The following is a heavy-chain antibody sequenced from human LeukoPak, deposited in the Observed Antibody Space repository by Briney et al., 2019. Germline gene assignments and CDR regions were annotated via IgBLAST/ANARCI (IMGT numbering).Heavy chain of an antibody. J-gene: IGHJ4*02. CDR1: GGSISSGGYS. D-gene: IGHD3-10*01. CDR2: IYYSGST. V-gene: IGHV4-61*08. CDR3: ARAPMVRGVPFDY. Sequence: SETLSLTCAVSGGSISSGGYSWSWIRQPPGKGLEWIGYIYYSGSTNYNPSLKSRVTISVDTSKNQFSLKLSSVTAADTAVYYCARAPMVRGVPFDYWGQGTLVTVSS.